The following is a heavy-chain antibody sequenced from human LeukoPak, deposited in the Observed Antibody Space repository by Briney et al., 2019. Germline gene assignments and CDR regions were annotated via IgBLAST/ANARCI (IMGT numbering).Heavy chain of an antibody. CDR1: GFTFSSYG. V-gene: IGHV3-23*01. CDR3: AKIQGYFDY. Sequence: GGSLRLSCAASGFTFSSYGMSWARQAPGKGPQWVSAITGSGGTTYYADSVKGRFTISRDNSKSTLYLQMNSLRAEDTAVYYCAKIQGYFDYWGQGNLVTVSS. CDR2: ITGSGGTT. J-gene: IGHJ4*02.